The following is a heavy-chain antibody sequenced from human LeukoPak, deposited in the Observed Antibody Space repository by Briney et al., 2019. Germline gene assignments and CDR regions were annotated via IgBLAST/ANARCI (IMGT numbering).Heavy chain of an antibody. D-gene: IGHD5-24*01. Sequence: ASVKVSCKASGYTFTGYYMHWVRQAPGQGLEWMGRINPNSGGANYAQKFQGRVTMTRDTFISTAYMELSRLRSDDTAVYYCARDNGRDGYNLYGMDVWGQGTTVTVFS. CDR2: INPNSGGA. CDR3: ARDNGRDGYNLYGMDV. J-gene: IGHJ6*02. CDR1: GYTFTGYY. V-gene: IGHV1-2*06.